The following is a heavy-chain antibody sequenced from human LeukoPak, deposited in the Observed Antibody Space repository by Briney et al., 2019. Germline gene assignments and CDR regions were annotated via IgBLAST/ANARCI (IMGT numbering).Heavy chain of an antibody. J-gene: IGHJ3*02. V-gene: IGHV4-59*01. CDR1: GGSISSYY. CDR3: ARDAPPSSFDS. CDR2: IYYSGST. Sequence: FETLALTCTVSGGSISSYYWSWIRQPPGKGLEWIGYIYYSGSTNYNPSLKSRVIISVDTSKNQFSLKLTSVTAADTAVYYCARDAPPSSFDSWGQGTIAAVSS.